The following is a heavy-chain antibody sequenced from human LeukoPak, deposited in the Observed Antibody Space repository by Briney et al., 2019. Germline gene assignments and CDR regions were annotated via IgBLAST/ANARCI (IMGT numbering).Heavy chain of an antibody. J-gene: IGHJ6*02. CDR2: ISSSSSYT. CDR3: ASGFRDGYDSSGYYSSDGMDV. D-gene: IGHD3-22*01. CDR1: GFTFSSYG. Sequence: GGSLRLSCTPSGFTFSSYGMHWVRQAPGKGLEWVSYISSSSSYTNYADSVKGRFTISRDNAKNSLYLQMNSLRAEDTAVYYCASGFRDGYDSSGYYSSDGMDVWGQGTTVTVSS. V-gene: IGHV3-21*05.